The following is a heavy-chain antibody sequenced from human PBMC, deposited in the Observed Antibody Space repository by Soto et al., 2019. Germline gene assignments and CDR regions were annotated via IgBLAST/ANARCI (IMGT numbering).Heavy chain of an antibody. V-gene: IGHV3-23*01. J-gene: IGHJ6*01. CDR1: GFTFNTYG. CDR3: AKDQQPEGPTFFLSPLSNLDGMEV. D-gene: IGHD3-16*02. CDR2: VTGKGGRS. Sequence: PVGSLRLSCVSSGFTFNTYGMTCVRDSPGKGLEWVSFVTGKGGRSYYADSVKGRFTISRDSSKDTLYLQMNSLRVDDTAVYSCAKDQQPEGPTFFLSPLSNLDGMEVWGEGTTVTVS.